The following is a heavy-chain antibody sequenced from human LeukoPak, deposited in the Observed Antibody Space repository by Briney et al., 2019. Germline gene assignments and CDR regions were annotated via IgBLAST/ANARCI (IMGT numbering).Heavy chain of an antibody. CDR1: GYTFTGYY. CDR3: ARSYSSSWYTLLGY. D-gene: IGHD6-13*01. V-gene: IGHV1-2*04. Sequence: ASVKVSCKASGYTFTGYYMHWVRQAPGQGLGWMGWINPNSGGTNYAQKFQGWVTMTRDTSISTAYMELSWLRSDDTAVYYCARSYSSSWYTLLGYWGQGTLVTVSS. CDR2: INPNSGGT. J-gene: IGHJ4*02.